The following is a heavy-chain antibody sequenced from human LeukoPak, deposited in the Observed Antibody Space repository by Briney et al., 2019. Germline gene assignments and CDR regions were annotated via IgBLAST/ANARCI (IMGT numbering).Heavy chain of an antibody. CDR2: ISGSGGST. J-gene: IGHJ4*02. V-gene: IGHV3-23*01. Sequence: GGSLRLSCAASGLTFSNYAMSWVRQAPGKGLEWVSSISGSGGSTYYADSVKGRFTISRDNSKNTLYLQMNSLRAEDTAVYYCAKSSTGYYFDYWGQGTLVTVSS. CDR1: GLTFSNYA. CDR3: AKSSTGYYFDY. D-gene: IGHD3-10*01.